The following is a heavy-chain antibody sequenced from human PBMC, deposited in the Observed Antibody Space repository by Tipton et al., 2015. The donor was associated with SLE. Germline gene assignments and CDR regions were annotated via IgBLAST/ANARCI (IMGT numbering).Heavy chain of an antibody. Sequence: LRLSCTVSGGSISSSSYYWGWIRQPPGKGLEWIGSIYYSGSTYDNPSLKSRVTISVDTSKNQFSLKLSSVTAADTAVYYCARHGPGMVVTPRAFDIWGQGTMVTVSS. V-gene: IGHV4-39*07. CDR3: ARHGPGMVVTPRAFDI. CDR2: IYYSGST. J-gene: IGHJ3*02. D-gene: IGHD4-23*01. CDR1: GGSISSSSYY.